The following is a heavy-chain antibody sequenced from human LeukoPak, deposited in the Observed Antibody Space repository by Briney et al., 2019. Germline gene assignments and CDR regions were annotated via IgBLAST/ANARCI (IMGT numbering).Heavy chain of an antibody. CDR1: GYTFTSYD. CDR3: ARGDSYYDYVWGSYRYNRPFDY. J-gene: IGHJ4*02. Sequence: ASVKVSCKASGYTFTSYDINWVRQATGQGLEWMGWMNPNSGNTGYAQKFQGRVTITRNTSISTAYMELSSLRSEDTAVYYCARGDSYYDYVWGSYRYNRPFDYWGQGTLVTVSS. CDR2: MNPNSGNT. V-gene: IGHV1-8*01. D-gene: IGHD3-16*02.